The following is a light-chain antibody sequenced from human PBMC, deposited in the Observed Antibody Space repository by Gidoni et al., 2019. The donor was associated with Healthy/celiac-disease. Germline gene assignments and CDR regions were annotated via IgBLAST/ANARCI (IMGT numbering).Light chain of an antibody. CDR2: AAS. Sequence: EIQVTQSPSFLSASVGDRVNITCRASQGISSYLAWYQQKPGKAPKLLIYAASTLQSGVPSRFSGSGSGTEFTLTISRLQPEDFATYYCQQLNSYPRFGQGTKLEIK. J-gene: IGKJ2*03. CDR1: QGISSY. CDR3: QQLNSYPR. V-gene: IGKV1-9*01.